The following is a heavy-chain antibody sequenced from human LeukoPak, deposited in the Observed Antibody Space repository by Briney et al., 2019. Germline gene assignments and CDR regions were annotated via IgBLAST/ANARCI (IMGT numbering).Heavy chain of an antibody. V-gene: IGHV1-8*01. D-gene: IGHD3-10*01. CDR3: ARGLSYYGSGSYYYYYYGMDV. CDR2: MNPNSGNT. Sequence: ASVKVSCKASGYTFTSYDINWVRQATGQGLEWMGWMNPNSGNTGYAQKFQGRVTMTRNTSISTAYMELSSLRSEDKAVYYCARGLSYYGSGSYYYYYYGMDVWGQGTTVTVSS. J-gene: IGHJ6*02. CDR1: GYTFTSYD.